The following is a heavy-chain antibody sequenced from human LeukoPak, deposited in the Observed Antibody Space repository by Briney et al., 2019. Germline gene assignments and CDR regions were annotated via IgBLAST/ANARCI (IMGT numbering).Heavy chain of an antibody. D-gene: IGHD3-22*01. J-gene: IGHJ1*01. CDR1: GFTVSSNY. Sequence: GGSLRLSCAASGFTVSSNYMSWVRQAPGKGLEWVSVIFSGGSTYYADSVKGRFTISRDNSKNTLYLQMNRLRAEDTAVYYCASLYYSDAINHQYFHHWGQGTLVTVSS. CDR2: IFSGGST. CDR3: ASLYYSDAINHQYFHH. V-gene: IGHV3-53*01.